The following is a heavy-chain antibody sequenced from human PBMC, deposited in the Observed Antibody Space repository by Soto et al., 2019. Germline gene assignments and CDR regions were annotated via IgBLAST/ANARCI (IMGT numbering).Heavy chain of an antibody. CDR1: GFSFSSYA. CDR2: ISYGGTNK. CDR3: GSAGGGGFNLIFFFAS. Sequence: ESGGGVVQPGRSLRLSCAASGFSFSSYAMHWVRQAPGKGLERVASISYGGTNKYYADSVKGRFTISSDTSENTMYLQMNSLRPAHTPVFYWGSAGGGGFNLIFFFASWGLGTLVTVAS. J-gene: IGHJ4*02. V-gene: IGHV3-30-3*01. D-gene: IGHD3-3*01.